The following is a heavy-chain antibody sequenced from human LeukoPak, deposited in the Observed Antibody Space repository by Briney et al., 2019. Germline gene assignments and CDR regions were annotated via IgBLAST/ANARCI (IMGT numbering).Heavy chain of an antibody. CDR2: ISYDGSNK. V-gene: IGHV3-30*04. CDR3: ARDQGYCSGGSCYFFHFDY. D-gene: IGHD2-15*01. J-gene: IGHJ4*02. Sequence: GGSLRLSCAASGFTFSSYAMHWVRQAPGKGLEWAAVISYDGSNKYYADSVKGRFTISRDNSKNTLYLQMNSLKAEDTAVYYCARDQGYCSGGSCYFFHFDYWGQGTLVTVSS. CDR1: GFTFSSYA.